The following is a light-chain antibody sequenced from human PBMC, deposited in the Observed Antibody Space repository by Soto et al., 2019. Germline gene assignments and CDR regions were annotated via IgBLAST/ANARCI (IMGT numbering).Light chain of an antibody. V-gene: IGLV1-44*01. CDR1: SSNIGSSF. Sequence: QSVLTQSPSASGTPGQTVTISCSGSSSNIGSSFVNWYQHVPGTAPKLLIYRDNERLSGFSDRFSASKSVTSASLVISGLQSEDEADYYCSSWDVSLNGVVFGGGTKVTVL. J-gene: IGLJ2*01. CDR3: SSWDVSLNGVV. CDR2: RDN.